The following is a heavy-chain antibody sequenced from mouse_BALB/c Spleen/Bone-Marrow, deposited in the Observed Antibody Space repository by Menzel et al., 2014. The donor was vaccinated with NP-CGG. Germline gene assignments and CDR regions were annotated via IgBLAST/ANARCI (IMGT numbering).Heavy chain of an antibody. CDR1: GFSLTSYG. Sequence: VKLVESGPGLVAPSQSLSITCTVSGFSLTSYGVHWVRQPPGKGLEWLGIIWAGGSTNYKSALMSRLSISKDNSKSQVFLKMNSLQTDDTAMYYCARDRRDYGKAWYFDVWGAGTTVTVSS. CDR2: IWAGGST. V-gene: IGHV2-9*02. J-gene: IGHJ1*01. D-gene: IGHD2-1*01. CDR3: ARDRRDYGKAWYFDV.